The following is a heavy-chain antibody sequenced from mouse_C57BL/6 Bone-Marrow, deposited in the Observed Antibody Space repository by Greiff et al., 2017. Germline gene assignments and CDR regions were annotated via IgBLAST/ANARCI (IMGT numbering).Heavy chain of an antibody. J-gene: IGHJ1*03. Sequence: EVKLVESGGGLVKPGGSLTLSCAASGFTFSSYTMSWVRQTPGKRLQWVAAISGGGGNIYYPDSVKGRFPFSRDNDKNIMYLQKSSMRSEEAALYYFSRQVNTVLATKYFDVWGTGTTVTVSS. CDR3: SRQVNTVLATKYFDV. CDR2: ISGGGGNI. V-gene: IGHV5-9*01. CDR1: GFTFSSYT. D-gene: IGHD1-1*01.